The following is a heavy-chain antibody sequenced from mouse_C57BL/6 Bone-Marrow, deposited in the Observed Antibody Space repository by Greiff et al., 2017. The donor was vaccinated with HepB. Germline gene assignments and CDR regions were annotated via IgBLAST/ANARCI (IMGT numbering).Heavy chain of an antibody. Sequence: EVQGVESGGGLVKPGGSLKLSCAASGFTFSSYAMSWVRQTPEKRLEWVATISDGGSYTYYPDNVKGRFTISRDNAKNNLYLQMSHLKSEDTAMYYCARAYYSNYGAMDYWGQGTSVTVSS. J-gene: IGHJ4*01. D-gene: IGHD2-5*01. V-gene: IGHV5-4*01. CDR1: GFTFSSYA. CDR3: ARAYYSNYGAMDY. CDR2: ISDGGSYT.